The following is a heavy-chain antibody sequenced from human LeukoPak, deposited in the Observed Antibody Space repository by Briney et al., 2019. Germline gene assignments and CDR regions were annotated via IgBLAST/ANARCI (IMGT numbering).Heavy chain of an antibody. J-gene: IGHJ4*02. D-gene: IGHD3-22*01. CDR1: GGSFNNYY. V-gene: IGHV4-34*01. CDR3: ARGDPYYYDSSGPQPLDY. Sequence: SETLSLTCAVYGGSFNNYYWSWIRQPPGKGLEWIGEINHSGSTNYNPSLKSRVTISVDTSKNQFSLKLSSVTAADTAVYYCARGDPYYYDSSGPQPLDYWGQGTLVTVSS. CDR2: INHSGST.